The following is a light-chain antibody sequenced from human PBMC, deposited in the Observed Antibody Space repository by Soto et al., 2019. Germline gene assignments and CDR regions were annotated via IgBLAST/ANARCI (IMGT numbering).Light chain of an antibody. V-gene: IGLV1-47*01. CDR1: SSNIGSNH. J-gene: IGLJ2*01. Sequence: QSVLTQPPSASGTPGQRVTISCSGNSSNIGSNHVYGYQHLPGTAPKLLIHRNSQRPSGVPDRFSGSKSGTSASLAISGLRSEDEADYYCAARDDSLSGYVLFGGGTKLTVL. CDR2: RNS. CDR3: AARDDSLSGYVL.